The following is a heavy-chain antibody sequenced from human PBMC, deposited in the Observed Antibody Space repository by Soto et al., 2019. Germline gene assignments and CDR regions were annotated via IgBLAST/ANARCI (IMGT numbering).Heavy chain of an antibody. CDR3: AREAENSSGYSYFDY. CDR1: GFTFSSYA. Sequence: GSLRLSCAASGFTFSSYAMHWVRQAPGKGLEWVAVISYDGSNKYYADSVKGRFTISRDNSKNTLYLQMNSLRAEDTAVYYCAREAENSSGYSYFDYWGQGTLVTVSS. D-gene: IGHD3-22*01. V-gene: IGHV3-30*04. J-gene: IGHJ4*02. CDR2: ISYDGSNK.